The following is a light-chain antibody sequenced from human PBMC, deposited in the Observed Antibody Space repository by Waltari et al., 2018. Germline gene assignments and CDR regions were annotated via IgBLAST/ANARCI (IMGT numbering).Light chain of an antibody. V-gene: IGLV3-19*01. J-gene: IGLJ2*01. Sequence: SSELTQDPAVSVALGQTVRITCQGDHFISHYASWYQQKPGQAPLLVIYGKNYRPSGIPDRFSGSFSGNTASLTITETQAEDEADYYCNSRDSSGDSKIFGGGTKLTVL. CDR2: GKN. CDR1: HFISHY. CDR3: NSRDSSGDSKI.